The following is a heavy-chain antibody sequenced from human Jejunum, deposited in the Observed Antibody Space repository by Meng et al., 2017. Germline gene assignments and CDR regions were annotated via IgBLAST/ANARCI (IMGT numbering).Heavy chain of an antibody. Sequence: QVQLVVSGPGVKTPGASVKGPCKASGYTFGSLHINWVRQATGKGPEWMGWMSPENGNTAYAQKFQGRVTMTRDTSVSTAYMELSGLTSDDSGVYYCARGVNAGVDYWGQGTLVTVSS. CDR3: ARGVNAGVDY. V-gene: IGHV1-8*01. CDR1: GYTFGSLH. D-gene: IGHD7-27*01. CDR2: MSPENGNT. J-gene: IGHJ4*02.